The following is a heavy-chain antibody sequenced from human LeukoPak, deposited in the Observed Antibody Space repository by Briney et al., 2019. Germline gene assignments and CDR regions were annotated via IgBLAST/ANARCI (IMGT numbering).Heavy chain of an antibody. CDR2: IVVGGGNT. Sequence: SVKVSCKASGFTFTSSAVQWVRQARGQRLEWVGWIVVGGGNTNYAQKFQERVTITRDMSTSTAYMELSSLRSEDTAVYYCAALAAAAGTYFDYWGQGTLVTVSS. CDR3: AALAAAAGTYFDY. V-gene: IGHV1-58*01. CDR1: GFTFTSSA. J-gene: IGHJ4*02. D-gene: IGHD6-13*01.